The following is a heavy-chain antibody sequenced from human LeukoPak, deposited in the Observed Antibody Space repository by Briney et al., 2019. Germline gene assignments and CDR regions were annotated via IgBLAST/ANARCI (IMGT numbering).Heavy chain of an antibody. J-gene: IGHJ6*02. V-gene: IGHV3-30*03. CDR3: ARETYSSGWYVPYGMDV. CDR2: ISYDGTNK. Sequence: GGSLRLSCAASGFTFSSYGMHWVRQAPGKGLEWVAVISYDGTNKYYADSVKGRFTISRDNSKNTLYLQMNSLRAEDTAVYYCARETYSSGWYVPYGMDVWGQGTTVTVSS. D-gene: IGHD6-19*01. CDR1: GFTFSSYG.